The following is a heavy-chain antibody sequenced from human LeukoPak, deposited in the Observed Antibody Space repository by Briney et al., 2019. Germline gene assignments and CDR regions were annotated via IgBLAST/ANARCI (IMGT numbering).Heavy chain of an antibody. CDR1: GGSISNSY. V-gene: IGHV4-4*07. J-gene: IGHJ3*02. Sequence: SETLSLTCTVSGGSISNSYWSWIRQPAGKGLEWIGRIYPTDITTYNPSLKSRVTLSVDTSKNQFSLKVNSVTAADAAVYYCARTAYYYDSSGYPDAFDIWGQGTMVTVSS. CDR3: ARTAYYYDSSGYPDAFDI. D-gene: IGHD3-22*01. CDR2: IYPTDIT.